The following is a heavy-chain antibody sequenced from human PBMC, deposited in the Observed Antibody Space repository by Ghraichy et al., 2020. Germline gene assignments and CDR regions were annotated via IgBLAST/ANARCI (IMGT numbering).Heavy chain of an antibody. CDR3: AKPGRPYGDYWYLAL. D-gene: IGHD4-17*01. CDR2: ISGSGGST. J-gene: IGHJ2*01. V-gene: IGHV3-23*01. CDR1: GFTFSGYG. Sequence: GGSLRLSCAASGFTFSGYGMTWVRQAPGKGVEWVSGISGSGGSTYYADSVKGRFTISRDNSKNTLYLQMNSLRAEDTAIYYCAKPGRPYGDYWYLALCGPGTLVTVSS.